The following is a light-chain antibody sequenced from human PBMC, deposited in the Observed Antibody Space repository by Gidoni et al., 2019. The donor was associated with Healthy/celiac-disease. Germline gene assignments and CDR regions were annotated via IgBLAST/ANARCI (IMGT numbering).Light chain of an antibody. CDR1: SSNIGAGYD. V-gene: IGLV1-40*01. CDR3: QSYDSSLSANYV. CDR2: GNS. Sequence: QSVLTQPPSVSGAPGQRVTISCTGRSSNIGAGYDVHWYQQLPGTAPKLLISGNSNRPSGVPDRFSGSKSGTSASLAISGLQAEDEADYYCQSYDSSLSANYVFGTGTKVTVL. J-gene: IGLJ1*01.